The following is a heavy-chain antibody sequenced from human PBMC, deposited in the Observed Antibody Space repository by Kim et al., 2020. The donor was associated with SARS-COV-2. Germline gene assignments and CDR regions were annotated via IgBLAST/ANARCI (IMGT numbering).Heavy chain of an antibody. CDR2: INGDGSST. CDR3: GTSNSAAGDF. V-gene: IGHV3-74*01. D-gene: IGHD6-13*01. J-gene: IGHJ4*02. Sequence: GGSLRLSCAASGFTFSNYWMHWVHQAPGKGLVWVSRINGDGSSTNCADSVKGRFTISRDNAKNTLYLQMDSLRAEDTAVYYCGTSNSAAGDFWGQGTLVTVSS. CDR1: GFTFSNYW.